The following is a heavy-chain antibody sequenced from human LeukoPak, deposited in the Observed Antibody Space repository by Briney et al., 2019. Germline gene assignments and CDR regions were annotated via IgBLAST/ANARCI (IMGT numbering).Heavy chain of an antibody. CDR3: AKTMTAGYSSGPSDY. D-gene: IGHD6-19*01. Sequence: PGGSLRLSCAASGFTFSSYAMSWDRQAPGKGLEWVSVISGGGGITYYVDSVKGRFTISRDNAKNTLYLLMNSLRAEDTAVFYCAKTMTAGYSSGPSDYWGQGTLVTVSS. CDR2: ISGGGGIT. CDR1: GFTFSSYA. J-gene: IGHJ4*02. V-gene: IGHV3-23*01.